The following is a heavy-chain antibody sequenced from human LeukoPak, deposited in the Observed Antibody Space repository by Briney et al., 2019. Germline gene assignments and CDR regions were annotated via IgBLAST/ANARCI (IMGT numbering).Heavy chain of an antibody. CDR3: ARLGWNEDYGMDV. J-gene: IGHJ6*02. Sequence: PGGSLRLSCAASGFTFSTYGFHWVRQAPGKGLEWVAVIWYDGSNKYYADSVKGRFIISRDNSKNTLSLQMNSLRVEGTAVYYCARLGWNEDYGMDVWGQGTTVTVSS. D-gene: IGHD1-1*01. CDR1: GFTFSTYG. CDR2: IWYDGSNK. V-gene: IGHV3-33*01.